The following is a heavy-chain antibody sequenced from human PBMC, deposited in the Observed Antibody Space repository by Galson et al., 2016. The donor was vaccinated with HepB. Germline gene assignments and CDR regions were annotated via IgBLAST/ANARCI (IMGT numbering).Heavy chain of an antibody. CDR2: VSKTGST. Sequence: SETLSLTCTVSGGAVGSGNSFWSWIRQTPERGLEWIGYVSKTGSTNYNPSVSGRVTISLDTSKNQVSPRRTSVTAADTAVYYCLRERPPPVYRGPPGWFDTWGQGKLVTVSS. CDR1: GGAVGSGNSF. CDR3: LRERPPPVYRGPPGWFDT. D-gene: IGHD1-26*01. V-gene: IGHV4-61*01. J-gene: IGHJ5*02.